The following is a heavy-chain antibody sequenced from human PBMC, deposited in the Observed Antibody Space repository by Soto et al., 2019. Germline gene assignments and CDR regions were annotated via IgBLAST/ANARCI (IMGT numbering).Heavy chain of an antibody. Sequence: SETLSLTCTVSGGSISPYYWSWIRQPPGKGLEWVGYIYYGGSTSYNPSLKSRITISLETSKSQISLRLSSVTAADTAVYYCARPRIAAAGSDYYGMDGWGQGTTVTVSS. CDR3: ARPRIAAAGSDYYGMDG. D-gene: IGHD6-13*01. V-gene: IGHV4-59*08. CDR2: IYYGGST. J-gene: IGHJ6*02. CDR1: GGSISPYY.